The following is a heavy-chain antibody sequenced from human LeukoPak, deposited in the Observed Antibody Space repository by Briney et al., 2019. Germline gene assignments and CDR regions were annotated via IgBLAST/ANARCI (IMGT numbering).Heavy chain of an antibody. CDR3: AADFGTTGRFDY. Sequence: SVKVSCKASGFTFSSSAVQWVRQARGQRLVWIGWFVVATGNTKYAQRFQERVTITRDMSTSTAYKELSSLRSEDTAVYYCAADFGTTGRFDYWGQGTLVTVSS. D-gene: IGHD1-1*01. J-gene: IGHJ4*02. CDR2: FVVATGNT. V-gene: IGHV1-58*01. CDR1: GFTFSSSA.